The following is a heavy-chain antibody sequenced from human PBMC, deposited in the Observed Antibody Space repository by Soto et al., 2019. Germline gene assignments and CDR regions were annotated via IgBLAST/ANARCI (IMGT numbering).Heavy chain of an antibody. CDR2: IWYDGSNK. Sequence: GGSLRLSCAASGFTFSSYGMHWVRQAPGKGLEWVAVIWYDGSNKYYADSVKGRFTISRDNSKNTLYLQMNSLRAEDTAVYYCARGAGGSSPQYYFDYWGQGTLVTVSS. CDR3: ARGAGGSSPQYYFDY. J-gene: IGHJ4*02. D-gene: IGHD1-26*01. V-gene: IGHV3-33*01. CDR1: GFTFSSYG.